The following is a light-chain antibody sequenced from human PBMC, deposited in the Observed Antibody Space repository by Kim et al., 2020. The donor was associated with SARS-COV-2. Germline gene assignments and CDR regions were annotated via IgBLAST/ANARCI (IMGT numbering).Light chain of an antibody. V-gene: IGKV3-11*01. CDR1: QSVGNS. J-gene: IGKJ4*01. CDR2: DTS. Sequence: LAPGESATLSCRASQSVGNSLAWYRQNPGQPPRLLLFDTSNRATGIPARFSGSGSGTDFTLTITNLEPEDFAVYYCQQRGNWPLTFGGGTRVDIK. CDR3: QQRGNWPLT.